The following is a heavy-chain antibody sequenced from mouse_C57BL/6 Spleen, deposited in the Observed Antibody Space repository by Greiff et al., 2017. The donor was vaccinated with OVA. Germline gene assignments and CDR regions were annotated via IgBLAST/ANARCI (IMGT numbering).Heavy chain of an antibody. Sequence: VMLVESGPGLVQPSQSLSITCTVSGFSLTSYGVHWVRQSPGKGLEWLGVIWSGGSTAYNEAMIARLSISKDNSKSQVFFKMNSLQADDTAIYYCARNSGYGYFDVWGTGTTVTVSS. CDR2: IWSGGST. V-gene: IGHV2-2*01. J-gene: IGHJ1*03. CDR3: ARNSGYGYFDV. CDR1: GFSLTSYG.